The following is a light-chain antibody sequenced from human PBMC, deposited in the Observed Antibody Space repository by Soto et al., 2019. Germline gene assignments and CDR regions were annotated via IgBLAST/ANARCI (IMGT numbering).Light chain of an antibody. V-gene: IGKV3-11*01. CDR3: QQRSNWPGT. CDR1: QSVSSY. Sequence: EIVFTQSPATLSLSPGERATLSCRASQSVSSYLAWYQQKPGQAPRLLIYDASNRATGIPARFSGSGSGTDFTLTISSXEPEDFAVYYCQQRSNWPGTFGPGTKVDIK. CDR2: DAS. J-gene: IGKJ3*01.